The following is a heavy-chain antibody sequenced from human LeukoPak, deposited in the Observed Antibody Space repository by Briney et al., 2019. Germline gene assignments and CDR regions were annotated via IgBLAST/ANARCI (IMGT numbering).Heavy chain of an antibody. J-gene: IGHJ4*02. Sequence: SETLSLTCTVSGGSISSYYWSWIRQPPGKGLEWIGYIYYSGSTKYNPSLKSRVTISGDTSKKQFSLKLSSVTTADTAVYYCARGYSGYDPTYFDYWGQGTLVTVSS. CDR3: ARGYSGYDPTYFDY. CDR1: GGSISSYY. CDR2: IYYSGST. D-gene: IGHD5-12*01. V-gene: IGHV4-59*01.